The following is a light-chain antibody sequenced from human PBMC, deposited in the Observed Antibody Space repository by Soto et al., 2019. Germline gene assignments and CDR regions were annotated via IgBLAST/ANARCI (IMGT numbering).Light chain of an antibody. CDR1: SSDVGRYNY. CDR3: SSYAGNSRYV. V-gene: IGLV2-8*01. Sequence: LTQPPSASGSPGQSVTISCTGTSSDVGRYNYISWYQQRPGKAPKLIIYEVSKRPSGVPDRLSGFKYGNTASLTVSGLQAEDEADYYCSSYAGNSRYVFGTGTKVT. J-gene: IGLJ1*01. CDR2: EVS.